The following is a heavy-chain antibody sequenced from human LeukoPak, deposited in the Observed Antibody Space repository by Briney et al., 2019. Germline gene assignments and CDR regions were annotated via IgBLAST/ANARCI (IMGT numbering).Heavy chain of an antibody. Sequence: GGSLRLSCAAFGFSFSSYWMAWVRQAPGKGPEWVASIKQDGSEKFYADSVKGRFTISKDNAQNSLYLRMNSLRGEDTAVYYCAREDHSNYEYWGQGTSVTVSS. V-gene: IGHV3-7*01. J-gene: IGHJ4*02. D-gene: IGHD4-11*01. CDR1: GFSFSSYW. CDR2: IKQDGSEK. CDR3: AREDHSNYEY.